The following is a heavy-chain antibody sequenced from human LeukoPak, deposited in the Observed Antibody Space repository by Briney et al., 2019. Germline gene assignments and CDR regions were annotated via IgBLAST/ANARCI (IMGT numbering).Heavy chain of an antibody. CDR3: ARGVDGEQLVRPYFDY. CDR2: INHSGST. Sequence: SETLSLTCAVYGGSFSGYYWSWIRQPPGKGLEWIGEINHSGSTNYNPSLKSRVAISVDTSKNQFSLKLSSVTAADTAVYYCARGVDGEQLVRPYFDYWGQGTLVTVSS. J-gene: IGHJ4*02. V-gene: IGHV4-34*01. D-gene: IGHD6-6*01. CDR1: GGSFSGYY.